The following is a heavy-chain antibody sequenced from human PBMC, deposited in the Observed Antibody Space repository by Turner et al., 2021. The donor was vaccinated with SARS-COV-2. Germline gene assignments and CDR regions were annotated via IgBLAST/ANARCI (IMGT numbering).Heavy chain of an antibody. Sequence: QVQLVQSGAEVNKPGAAVKVSCQASGYTFTSYGISWVRQAPGQGLEWMGWISAYNGNTHYAQKLQGRVTMTTDTSTSTAYMELRSLRSDDTAVYYCARDDPDIVATITIYWGQGTLVTVSS. CDR2: ISAYNGNT. V-gene: IGHV1-18*01. J-gene: IGHJ4*02. CDR1: GYTFTSYG. CDR3: ARDDPDIVATITIY. D-gene: IGHD5-12*01.